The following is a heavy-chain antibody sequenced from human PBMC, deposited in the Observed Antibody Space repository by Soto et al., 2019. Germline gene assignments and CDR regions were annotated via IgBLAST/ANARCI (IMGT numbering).Heavy chain of an antibody. CDR1: GFTFSSYA. Sequence: QVQLVESGGGVVQPGRSLRLSCAASGFTFSSYAMHWVRQASGKGLEWVAVISYDGSNKYYADSVKGRFTISRDNSKNTLYLQMNSLRAEDTAVYYCARVGTMTVPPIWGQGTMVTVSS. D-gene: IGHD3-22*01. V-gene: IGHV3-30-3*01. CDR3: ARVGTMTVPPI. CDR2: ISYDGSNK. J-gene: IGHJ3*02.